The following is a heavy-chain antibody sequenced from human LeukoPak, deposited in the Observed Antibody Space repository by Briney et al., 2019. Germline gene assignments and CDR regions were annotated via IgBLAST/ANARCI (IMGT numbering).Heavy chain of an antibody. CDR2: IKQDGSEE. V-gene: IGHV3-7*01. J-gene: IGHJ5*02. D-gene: IGHD6-19*01. CDR1: GFTFSSYW. Sequence: GGSLRLSCAASGFTFSSYWMSWVRQAPGKGLEWVANIKQDGSEEYYVDSLRGRFTISRDNAKSSLYLQMNSLRVEDTAVYYCAREISSWYRTEGRFDPWGQGTLVTVSS. CDR3: AREISSWYRTEGRFDP.